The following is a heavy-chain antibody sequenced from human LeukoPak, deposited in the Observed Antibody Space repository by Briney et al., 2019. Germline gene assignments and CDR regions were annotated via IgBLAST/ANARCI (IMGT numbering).Heavy chain of an antibody. CDR2: IYSGGST. V-gene: IGHV3-53*01. CDR3: AKEDAKVRGVINY. Sequence: GGSLRLSCAASGFTVSSNYMSWVRQAPGKGLEWVSVIYSGGSTYYADSVKGRFTISRDNSKNTLYLQMNSLRAEDTAVYFCAKEDAKVRGVINYWGQGTLVTVSS. D-gene: IGHD3-10*01. J-gene: IGHJ4*02. CDR1: GFTVSSNY.